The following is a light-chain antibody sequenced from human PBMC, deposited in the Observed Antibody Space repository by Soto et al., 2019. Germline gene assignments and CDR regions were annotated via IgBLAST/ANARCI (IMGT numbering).Light chain of an antibody. J-gene: IGLJ1*01. CDR3: CSYAGSSTYYV. CDR1: SSDVGSYNL. V-gene: IGLV2-23*02. Sequence: QSALTQPASVSGSPGQSIAISCTRTSSDVGSYNLVSWYQQHPGKAPKLMIYEVSKRPSGGSNRFSGSKSGNTASLTISGLQAEDEADYYCCSYAGSSTYYVFGTGTKVTVL. CDR2: EVS.